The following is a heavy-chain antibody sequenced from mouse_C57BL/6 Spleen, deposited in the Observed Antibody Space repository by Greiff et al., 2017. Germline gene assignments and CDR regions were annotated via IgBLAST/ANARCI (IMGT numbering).Heavy chain of an antibody. J-gene: IGHJ3*01. CDR2: ISSGGSYT. CDR1: GFTFSSYG. CDR3: ARWYSNYWFAY. D-gene: IGHD2-5*01. Sequence: EVQLVESGGDLVMPGGSLKLSCAASGFTFSSYGMSWVRQTPDQRLEWVATISSGGSYTYYPDSVKGRFTISRDNAKNTLYLQMSSLKSEDTAMYYCARWYSNYWFAYWGQGTLVTVSA. V-gene: IGHV5-6*01.